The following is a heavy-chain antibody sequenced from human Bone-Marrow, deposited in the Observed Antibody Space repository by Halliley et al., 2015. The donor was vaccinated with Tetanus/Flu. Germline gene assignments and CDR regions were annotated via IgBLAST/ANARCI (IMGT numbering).Heavy chain of an antibody. J-gene: IGHJ4*02. D-gene: IGHD1-26*01. V-gene: IGHV4-30-4*05. CDR2: VHHTGTT. Sequence: IGDVHHTGTTYYKPSLKSRIIISVDTSKNQFSLKMKSVTAADTATFYCARGQSARGAYYFDYWGQGSRVTVSS. CDR3: ARGQSARGAYYFDY.